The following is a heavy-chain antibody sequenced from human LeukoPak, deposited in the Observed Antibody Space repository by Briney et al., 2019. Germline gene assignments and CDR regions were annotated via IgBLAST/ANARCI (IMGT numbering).Heavy chain of an antibody. J-gene: IGHJ5*02. CDR1: GGSISTYF. CDR2: IYYIGTT. D-gene: IGHD2-15*01. CDR3: ARYHQPSGPNWLDR. Sequence: PSETLSLTCTVSGGSISTYFWTWIRQFPGKGLEWIGYIYYIGTTSYNPSLRSRVTISVDTSKNQFSLSLSSVTAADTAVYYCARYHQPSGPNWLDRWGQGTLVTVSS. V-gene: IGHV4-59*01.